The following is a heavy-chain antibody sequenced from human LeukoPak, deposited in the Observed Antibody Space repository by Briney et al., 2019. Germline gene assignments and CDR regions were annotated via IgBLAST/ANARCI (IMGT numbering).Heavy chain of an antibody. Sequence: SSETLSLTCAVSGGSISSSNWWSWVRQPPGKGLEWIGEIYHSGSTNYNPSLRSRVTISVDKSKDQFSLKLSSVSAADTAVFYCARVSSGSYYFDYWGQGTLVTVSS. CDR3: ARVSSGSYYFDY. CDR2: IYHSGST. CDR1: GGSISSSNW. V-gene: IGHV4-4*02. D-gene: IGHD1-26*01. J-gene: IGHJ4*02.